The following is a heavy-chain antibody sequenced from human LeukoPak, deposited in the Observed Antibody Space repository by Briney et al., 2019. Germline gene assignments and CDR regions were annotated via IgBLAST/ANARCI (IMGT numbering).Heavy chain of an antibody. V-gene: IGHV1-18*01. J-gene: IGHJ4*02. CDR3: ATIDRAVTTPFDY. Sequence: ASVKVSCKASGYTFTSYGISWVRQAPGQGLEWMGWISAYNGNTNYAQKLQGRVTMTTDTSTDTAYMELSSLRSEDTAVYYCATIDRAVTTPFDYWGQGTLVTVSS. D-gene: IGHD4-17*01. CDR1: GYTFTSYG. CDR2: ISAYNGNT.